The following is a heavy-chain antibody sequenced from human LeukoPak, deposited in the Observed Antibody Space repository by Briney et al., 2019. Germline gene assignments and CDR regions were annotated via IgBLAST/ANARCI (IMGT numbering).Heavy chain of an antibody. Sequence: SETLSLTCTASGGSISSYYWSWIRQPPGKGLEWIGYIYYSGSTNYNPSLKSRVTISVDTSKNQFSLKLSSVTAADTAVYYCASLVGATYQFDYWGQGTLVTVSS. J-gene: IGHJ4*02. CDR3: ASLVGATYQFDY. CDR1: GGSISSYY. D-gene: IGHD1-26*01. CDR2: IYYSGST. V-gene: IGHV4-59*08.